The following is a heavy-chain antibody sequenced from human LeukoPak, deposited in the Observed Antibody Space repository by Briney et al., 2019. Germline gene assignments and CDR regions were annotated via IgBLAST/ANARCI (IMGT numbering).Heavy chain of an antibody. D-gene: IGHD6-19*01. CDR2: VIPTFNIR. Sequence: SVKVSCKASGGTFSNHGVTWVRQAPGQGLEWMGRVIPTFNIRNYAQKFQGRVTITADKSTSTGYMELSSLRSDDTAVYYCARDLPSPVPGKNYFDPWGQGTLVVVSS. CDR1: GGTFSNHG. V-gene: IGHV1-69*17. CDR3: ARDLPSPVPGKNYFDP. J-gene: IGHJ4*02.